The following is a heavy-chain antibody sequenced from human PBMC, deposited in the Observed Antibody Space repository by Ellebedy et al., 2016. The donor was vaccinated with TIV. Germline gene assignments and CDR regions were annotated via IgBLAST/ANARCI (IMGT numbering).Heavy chain of an antibody. D-gene: IGHD4-17*01. CDR2: IYQDGSDQ. CDR1: GFSFRSYW. CDR3: ARRGSYGDYAVQVNSWFDT. J-gene: IGHJ5*02. Sequence: GESLKIPCVASGFSFRSYWMSWVRQAPGKGLEWVANIYQDGSDQYYADSVKGRFTISRDNANKSLFLQMNSLSVDDTAVYYCARRGSYGDYAVQVNSWFDTWGQGTLVSVSS. V-gene: IGHV3-7*01.